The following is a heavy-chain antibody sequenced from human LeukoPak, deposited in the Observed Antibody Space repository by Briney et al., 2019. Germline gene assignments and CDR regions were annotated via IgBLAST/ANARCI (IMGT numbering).Heavy chain of an antibody. Sequence: ASVKVSCKASGGTFSSYAISWVRQAPGQGLEWMGVIIPIFGTANYAQKFQGRVTITADESTSTAYMELSSLRSEDTAVYYCARGRDCSSTSCYSLKPRGAWFDPWGQGTLVTVSS. D-gene: IGHD2-2*02. J-gene: IGHJ5*02. CDR2: IIPIFGTA. CDR3: ARGRDCSSTSCYSLKPRGAWFDP. CDR1: GGTFSSYA. V-gene: IGHV1-69*01.